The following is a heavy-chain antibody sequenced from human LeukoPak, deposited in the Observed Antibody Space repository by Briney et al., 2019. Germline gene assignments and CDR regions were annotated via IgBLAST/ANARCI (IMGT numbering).Heavy chain of an antibody. CDR1: GYTFNGFY. CDR2: VNPNSGGT. CDR3: ARWMATVTRPDY. Sequence: ASVKVSCKASGYTFNGFYLHWVRQAPGQGLEWMGRVNPNSGGTNYAQKFQGRVTMTRDTYISTAYMVLSRLRSDDTAVYYCARWMATVTRPDYWGQGSMVTVSS. J-gene: IGHJ4*02. V-gene: IGHV1-2*02. D-gene: IGHD4-11*01.